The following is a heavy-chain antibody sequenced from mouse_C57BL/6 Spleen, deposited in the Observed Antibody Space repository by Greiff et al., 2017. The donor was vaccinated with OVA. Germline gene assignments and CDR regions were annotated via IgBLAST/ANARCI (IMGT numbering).Heavy chain of an antibody. Sequence: QVQLQQSGPELVKPGASVKISCKASGYAFSSSWMNWVKQRPGKGLEWIGRIYPGDGYTNYNGKFKGQATLTADKSSSTAYMQLSSLTSEDSAVSCCARSDYYGLDYWGQGTTLTVSS. CDR1: GYAFSSSW. CDR3: ARSDYYGLDY. CDR2: IYPGDGYT. V-gene: IGHV1-82*01. D-gene: IGHD1-1*01. J-gene: IGHJ2*01.